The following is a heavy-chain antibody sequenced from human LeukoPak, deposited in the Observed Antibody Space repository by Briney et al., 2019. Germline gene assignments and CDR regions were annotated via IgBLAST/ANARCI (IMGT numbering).Heavy chain of an antibody. CDR1: GFTFSIYA. D-gene: IGHD2/OR15-2a*01. J-gene: IGHJ4*02. CDR2: LSANGGAT. CDR3: AKDLEYSFDY. V-gene: IGHV3-23*01. Sequence: GGSLRLSCAASGFTFSIYAMSWVRQAPGKGLEWVSALSANGGATYYANSVRGRFTIPRDNSKNTLYLQMNRLRVEDTAVYYCAKDLEYSFDYWGQGTLVTVSS.